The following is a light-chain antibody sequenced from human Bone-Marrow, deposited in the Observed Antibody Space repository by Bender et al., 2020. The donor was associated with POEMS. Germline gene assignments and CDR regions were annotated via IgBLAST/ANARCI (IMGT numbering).Light chain of an antibody. Sequence: SPDLAQPPSVSVSPGQTASITCSGHRLGDKYACWYQRKPGQSPVLLIYQDNRRPSGIPERFSGSNSGNTATLTISGTQAMDEADYYCQAWNTSAVLFGGGTKLTVL. CDR3: QAWNTSAVL. CDR1: RLGDKY. CDR2: QDN. V-gene: IGLV3-1*01. J-gene: IGLJ2*01.